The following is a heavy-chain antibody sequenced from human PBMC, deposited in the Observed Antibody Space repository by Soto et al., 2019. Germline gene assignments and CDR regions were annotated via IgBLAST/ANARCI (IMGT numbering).Heavy chain of an antibody. CDR3: ASITMVRGVINYYYGMDV. J-gene: IGHJ6*02. V-gene: IGHV4-39*01. CDR2: IYYSGST. CDR1: GGSISSSSYY. Sequence: PSETLSLTCTVSGGSISSSSYYWGWIRQPPGKGLEWIGSIYYSGSTYYNPSLKSRVTISVDTSKNQFSLKLSSVTAADTAVYYCASITMVRGVINYYYGMDVWGRGTTVTVSS. D-gene: IGHD3-10*01.